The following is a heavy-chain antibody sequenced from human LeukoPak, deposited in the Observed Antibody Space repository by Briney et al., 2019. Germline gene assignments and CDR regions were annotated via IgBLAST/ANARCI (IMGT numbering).Heavy chain of an antibody. CDR3: ARDDGDDITIISDYYFDS. CDR2: IFYDGNKK. D-gene: IGHD2-21*01. CDR1: GFTFSDYT. Sequence: GGSLRLSCAASGFTFSDYTMHWVRQAPGKGLEWVAVIFYDGNKKYYTDSVRGRFTISRDNSRNTLYLQMHSLTAEDTAVYFCARDDGDDITIISDYYFDSWGLGTLVTVSS. V-gene: IGHV3-30-3*01. J-gene: IGHJ4*02.